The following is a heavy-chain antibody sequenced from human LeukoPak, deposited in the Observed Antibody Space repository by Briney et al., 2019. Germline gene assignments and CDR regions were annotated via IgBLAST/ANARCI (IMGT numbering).Heavy chain of an antibody. CDR3: ARGSSGYWVY. V-gene: IGHV3-7*01. Sequence: AGSLRLSCAGPGLTFSRYLMSWLRQAPPKGLGWVANINQDGSEKFYVDSVKGRFTISRDNAKNSMYLQMTSLGDEDTGVYYCARGSSGYWVYWGPGTLVTVSS. J-gene: IGHJ4*02. CDR1: GLTFSRYL. CDR2: INQDGSEK. D-gene: IGHD3-22*01.